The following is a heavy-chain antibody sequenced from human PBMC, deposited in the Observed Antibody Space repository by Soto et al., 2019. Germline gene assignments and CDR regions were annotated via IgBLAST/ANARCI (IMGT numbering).Heavy chain of an antibody. D-gene: IGHD6-13*01. CDR3: ARLTAAGGVDQFDY. CDR1: GFTFSSYW. CDR2: IKEDGSEQ. V-gene: IGHV3-7*05. J-gene: IGHJ4*02. Sequence: EVQLEESGGGLVQPGGSLRLSCAASGFTFSSYWMTWVRQAPGKGLEWVANIKEDGSEQYQVDAVKGRFTFSRDNAKXXXXXXXXXXRVEDTAVYYCARLTAAGGVDQFDYWGQGTL.